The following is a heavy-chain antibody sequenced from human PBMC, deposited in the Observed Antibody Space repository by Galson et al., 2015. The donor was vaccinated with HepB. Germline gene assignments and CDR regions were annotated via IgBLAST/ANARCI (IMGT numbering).Heavy chain of an antibody. V-gene: IGHV1-3*01. CDR1: GYPFINYA. J-gene: IGHJ4*02. D-gene: IGHD5-18*01. CDR2: INVGNGNT. CDR3: TRDTAMAHWDY. Sequence: SVRVSCKASGYPFINYAIHWVRQAPGHSLEWTGWINVGNGNTIYSKKFQGRVTISRDISASTAYLDLPSLSSEDTAVYYCTRDTAMAHWDYWGQGTRVTVSS.